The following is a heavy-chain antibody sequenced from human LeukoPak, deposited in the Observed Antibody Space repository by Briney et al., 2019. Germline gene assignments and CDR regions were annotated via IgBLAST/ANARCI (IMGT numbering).Heavy chain of an antibody. J-gene: IGHJ3*02. V-gene: IGHV3-21*01. CDR2: ISSSSSYI. CDR1: GFTFSSYS. Sequence: PGGSLRLSCAASGFTFSSYSMNWVRQAPGKGLEWVSSISSSSSYIYYADSVKGRFTISRDNAKNSLYLQMNSLRAEDTAVYYCARAPYSSGPTPFDAFDIWGQGTMVTVSS. D-gene: IGHD6-19*01. CDR3: ARAPYSSGPTPFDAFDI.